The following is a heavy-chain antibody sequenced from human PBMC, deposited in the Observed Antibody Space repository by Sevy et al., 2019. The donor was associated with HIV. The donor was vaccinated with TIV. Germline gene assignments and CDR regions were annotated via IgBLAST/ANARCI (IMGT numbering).Heavy chain of an antibody. Sequence: GGSLRLSCAASGFTFSDYYMSWIRQAPGKGLEWVSYISSSGSTIYYADSVKGRFTISRDNAKNSLYLEMNGLRAADTAVYYCARDLLMSAAGGGLDYWGQGTLVTVSS. CDR2: ISSSGSTI. J-gene: IGHJ4*02. CDR1: GFTFSDYY. D-gene: IGHD6-13*01. CDR3: ARDLLMSAAGGGLDY. V-gene: IGHV3-11*04.